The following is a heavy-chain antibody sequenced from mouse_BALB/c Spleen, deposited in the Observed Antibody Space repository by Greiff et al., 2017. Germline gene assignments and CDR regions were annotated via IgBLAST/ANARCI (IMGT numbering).Heavy chain of an antibody. CDR3: ARDGAYYGNMDY. Sequence: EVQGVESGGGLVQPGGSLRLSCATSGFTFTDYYMSWVRQPPGKALEWLGFIRNKANGYTTEYSASVKGRFTISRDNSQSILYLQMNTLRAEDSATYYCARDGAYYGNMDYWGQGTSVTVSS. D-gene: IGHD2-10*01. J-gene: IGHJ4*01. CDR1: GFTFTDYY. V-gene: IGHV7-3*02. CDR2: IRNKANGYTT.